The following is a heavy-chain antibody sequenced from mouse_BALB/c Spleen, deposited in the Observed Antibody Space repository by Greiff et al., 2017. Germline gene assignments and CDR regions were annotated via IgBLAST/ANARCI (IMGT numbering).Heavy chain of an antibody. J-gene: IGHJ3*01. V-gene: IGHV1-67*01. Sequence: VQLQPSGPELVRPGVSVKISCKGSGYTFPDYAMHWVKQSHAKSLEWIGVISTYYGNTNYKQKFKGKATMTVDKSSSTAYMELARLTSEDSAIYYCERARYYRYDGFAYWGEGTRVTVAA. D-gene: IGHD2-14*01. CDR3: ERARYYRYDGFAY. CDR1: GYTFPDYA. CDR2: ISTYYGNT.